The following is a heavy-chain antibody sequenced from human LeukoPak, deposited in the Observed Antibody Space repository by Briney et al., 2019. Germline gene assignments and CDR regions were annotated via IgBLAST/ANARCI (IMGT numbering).Heavy chain of an antibody. Sequence: ASVKVSCKASGYTFTSYGISWVRQAPGQGLEWMGWISAYNGNTNYAQKLQGRVAMTTDTSTSTAYMELRSLRSDDTAVYYCARVWFGELYENYFDYWGQGTLVTVSS. CDR2: ISAYNGNT. CDR3: ARVWFGELYENYFDY. V-gene: IGHV1-18*01. CDR1: GYTFTSYG. D-gene: IGHD3-10*01. J-gene: IGHJ4*02.